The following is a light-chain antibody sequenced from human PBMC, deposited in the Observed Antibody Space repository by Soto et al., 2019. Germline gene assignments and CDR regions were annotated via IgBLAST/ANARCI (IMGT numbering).Light chain of an antibody. CDR2: DPS. V-gene: IGKV3-11*01. CDR3: QQRSNWSWT. CDR1: TSVSSY. J-gene: IGKJ1*01. Sequence: EIVFTQSLAILSLSPGERATLSSRASTSVSSYLAWYEQNPGQAPRLLIYDPSNRGTSIPAWFSGSVSGTDFTLTISSLEPEDSAVYYGQQRSNWSWTFGQGTKVEFK.